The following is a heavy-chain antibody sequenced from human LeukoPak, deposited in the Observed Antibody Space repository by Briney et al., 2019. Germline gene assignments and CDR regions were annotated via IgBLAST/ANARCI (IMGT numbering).Heavy chain of an antibody. V-gene: IGHV3-23*01. Sequence: GGSLRLSCAASGFTFSSDAMSWVRQAPGEGLERVSAISGSGGSTYYADSVKGRFTISRDNSKNALFLQINSLRVEDTAIYYCAKEGIDCSGGSCYSLYYFDSWGQGTLVTVSS. CDR1: GFTFSSDA. CDR3: AKEGIDCSGGSCYSLYYFDS. J-gene: IGHJ4*02. D-gene: IGHD2-15*01. CDR2: ISGSGGST.